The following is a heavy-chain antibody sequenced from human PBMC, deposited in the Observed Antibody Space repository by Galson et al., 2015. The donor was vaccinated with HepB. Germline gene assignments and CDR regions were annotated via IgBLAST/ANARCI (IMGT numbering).Heavy chain of an antibody. Sequence: SVKVSCKASGYTFTGYYMHWVRQAPGQGLEWMGWINPNSGGTNYAQKFQGRVTMTRDTSISTAYVELSRLRSDDTAVYYCARDFGPKANYHYYYGVAVWGQGTTVTVSS. CDR1: GYTFTGYY. CDR3: ARDFGPKANYHYYYGVAV. J-gene: IGHJ6*02. D-gene: IGHD3-3*01. V-gene: IGHV1-2*02. CDR2: INPNSGGT.